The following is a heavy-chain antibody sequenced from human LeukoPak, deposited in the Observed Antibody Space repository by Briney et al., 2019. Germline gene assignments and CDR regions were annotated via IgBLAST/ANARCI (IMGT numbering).Heavy chain of an antibody. D-gene: IGHD3-16*01. V-gene: IGHV1-18*01. Sequence: PLASVKVSCKASGYTFNSYSINWVRQAPGQGLEWMGSINAYNGNTNYAQKVQGRATMTTDTSTSTAYMELRSLRSDDTALYYCARDGFRGPSDYWGQGTLVTVSS. CDR3: ARDGFRGPSDY. CDR1: GYTFNSYS. CDR2: INAYNGNT. J-gene: IGHJ4*02.